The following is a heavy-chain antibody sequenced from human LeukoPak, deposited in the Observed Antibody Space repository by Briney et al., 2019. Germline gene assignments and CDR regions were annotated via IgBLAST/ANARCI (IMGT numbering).Heavy chain of an antibody. CDR1: GGSISSYY. CDR2: IYYSGST. J-gene: IGHJ2*01. D-gene: IGHD2-2*01. Sequence: LETLSLTCTVSGGSISSYYWSWIRQPPGKGLEWIGYIYYSGSTNYNPSLKSRVTISVDTSKNQFSLKLSSVTAADTAVYYCARVGYQLRSRYFDLWGRGTLVTVSS. CDR3: ARVGYQLRSRYFDL. V-gene: IGHV4-59*01.